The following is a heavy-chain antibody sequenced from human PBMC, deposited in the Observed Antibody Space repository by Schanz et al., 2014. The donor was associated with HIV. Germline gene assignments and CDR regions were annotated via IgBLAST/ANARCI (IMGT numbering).Heavy chain of an antibody. Sequence: QVQLVESGGGVVQPGRSLRLSCVDSGFTFRGRWMHWVRQAPGKGLMWVSRISADGSSAYYADSVKGRFTISRDNAKNTLYLQMNSLRVEDTAVYYCANEEVPNDYWGQGTLVTVSS. V-gene: IGHV3-33*03. CDR1: GFTFRGRW. J-gene: IGHJ4*02. CDR3: ANEEVPNDY. CDR2: ISADGSSA.